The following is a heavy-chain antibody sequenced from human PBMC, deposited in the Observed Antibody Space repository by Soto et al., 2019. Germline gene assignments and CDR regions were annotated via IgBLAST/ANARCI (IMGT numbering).Heavy chain of an antibody. J-gene: IGHJ4*02. Sequence: GESLKISCNGSGYIFAGYWITWVRQKPGKGLEWMGRIDPSDSQTYYSPSFRGHVTISATKSITTVFLQWSSLRASDTSMYYCARQIYDADTGPNFQYYFDSWGQGTLVTVSS. CDR2: IDPSDSQT. V-gene: IGHV5-10-1*01. CDR1: GYIFAGYW. CDR3: ARQIYDADTGPNFQYYFDS. D-gene: IGHD2-8*02.